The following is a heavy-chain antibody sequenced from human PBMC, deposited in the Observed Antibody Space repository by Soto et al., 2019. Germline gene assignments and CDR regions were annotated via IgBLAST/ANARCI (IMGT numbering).Heavy chain of an antibody. V-gene: IGHV1-69*02. D-gene: IGHD3-10*01. CDR1: GGTFSSYT. Sequence: QVQLVQSGAEVKKPGSSVKVSCKASGGTFSSYTISWVRQAPGQGLEWMGRIIPILGIANYAQKVQGRVTITAETAKGTAHVELSSLRSEDTGVYCCNLYYYRSGSYAPRFDYWGQGTLGPVSS. CDR3: NLYYYRSGSYAPRFDY. J-gene: IGHJ4*02. CDR2: IIPILGIA.